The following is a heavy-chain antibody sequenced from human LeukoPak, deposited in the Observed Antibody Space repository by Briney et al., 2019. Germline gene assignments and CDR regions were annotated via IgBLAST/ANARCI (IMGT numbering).Heavy chain of an antibody. J-gene: IGHJ5*02. D-gene: IGHD4-23*01. CDR1: GGSFSGYY. CDR2: INHSGST. Sequence: PSETLSLTCAVYGGSFSGYYWSWIRQPPGKGLEWIGEINHSGSTNYNPSLKSRVTISVDTSKNQFSLKLSSVTAADTAVYYCARSYGGNSGNWFDPWGQGTLVTVSS. CDR3: ARSYGGNSGNWFDP. V-gene: IGHV4-34*01.